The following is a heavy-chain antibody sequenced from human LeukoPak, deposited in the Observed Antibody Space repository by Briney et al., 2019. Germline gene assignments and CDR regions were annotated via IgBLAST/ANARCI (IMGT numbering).Heavy chain of an antibody. CDR1: EFIFSTYN. D-gene: IGHD4-17*01. Sequence: GGSLRLSCAASEFIFSTYNMIWVRQAPGKGLEWVSSISSSSTYRHYADSVQGRFTISRDNAKNSLYLQLNSLRVEDTALYYCARGQYGDYVNDAFDIWGRGTMVTVSS. CDR3: ARGQYGDYVNDAFDI. J-gene: IGHJ3*02. CDR2: ISSSSTYR. V-gene: IGHV3-21*01.